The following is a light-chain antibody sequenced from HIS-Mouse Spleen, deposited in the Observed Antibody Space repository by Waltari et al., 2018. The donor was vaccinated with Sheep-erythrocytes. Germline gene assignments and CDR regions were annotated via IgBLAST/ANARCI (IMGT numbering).Light chain of an antibody. Sequence: QSALTQPASVSGSPGPSITSDVGSYNLVSWYQQHPGKAPKLMIYEGSKRPSGVSNRFSGSKSGNTASLTISGLQAEDEADYYCCSYAGSSTWVFGGGTKLTVL. CDR1: DVGSYNL. CDR3: CSYAGSSTWV. V-gene: IGLV2-23*01. J-gene: IGLJ3*02. CDR2: EGS.